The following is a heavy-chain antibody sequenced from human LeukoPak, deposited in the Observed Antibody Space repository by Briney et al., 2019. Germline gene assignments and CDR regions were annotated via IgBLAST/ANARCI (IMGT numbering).Heavy chain of an antibody. V-gene: IGHV3-30*18. J-gene: IGHJ4*02. Sequence: GGSLRLSCAASGFTFSSYGMHWVRQAPGKGLEWVAVISYDGSNKYYADSVKGRFTISRDNSNNTLYLQMNSLKAEDTAVYYCAKTILWFGELLYAGPYIDYWGQGTLVTVSS. CDR1: GFTFSSYG. D-gene: IGHD3-10*01. CDR2: ISYDGSNK. CDR3: AKTILWFGELLYAGPYIDY.